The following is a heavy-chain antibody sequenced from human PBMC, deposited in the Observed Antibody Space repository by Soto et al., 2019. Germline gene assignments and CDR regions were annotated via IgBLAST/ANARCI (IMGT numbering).Heavy chain of an antibody. V-gene: IGHV1-69*02. D-gene: IGHD1-26*01. J-gene: IGHJ3*02. CDR1: GDTFSSYT. CDR2: IIPILDIA. Sequence: QVQLVQSGAEVKKPGSSVKVSCKASGDTFSSYTISWVRQAPGQGLEWMGRIIPILDIANYAQKVQGRVTIPADKSTSTAYMELSSLRSEATAVYYCAAGGHGAFDIWGQGTMVTVSS. CDR3: AAGGHGAFDI.